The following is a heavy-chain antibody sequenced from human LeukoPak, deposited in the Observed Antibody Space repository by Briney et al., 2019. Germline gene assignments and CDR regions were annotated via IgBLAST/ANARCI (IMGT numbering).Heavy chain of an antibody. CDR1: GGSFSGYY. D-gene: IGHD3-9*01. J-gene: IGHJ4*02. V-gene: IGHV4-34*01. CDR3: ASLTIAESSYYFDY. CDR2: INHSGST. Sequence: PSETLSLTCAVYGGSFSGYYWSWIRQPPGKGLEWIGEINHSGSTNYNPSLKSRVTISVDTSKNQFSLKLSSVTAADTAVYYCASLTIAESSYYFDYWGQGTLVTVPS.